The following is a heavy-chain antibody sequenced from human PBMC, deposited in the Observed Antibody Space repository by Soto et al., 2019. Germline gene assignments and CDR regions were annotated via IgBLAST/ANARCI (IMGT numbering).Heavy chain of an antibody. CDR1: GFTFSSYG. CDR3: AKSQDFWGGYRVSGMDV. V-gene: IGHV3-30*18. D-gene: IGHD3-3*01. J-gene: IGHJ6*02. Sequence: GGSLRLSCAASGFTFSSYGMHWVRQAPGKGLEWVAVISYDGSNKYYADSVKGRFTISRDNSKNTLYLQMNSLRAEDTAVYYCAKSQDFWGGYRVSGMDVWGQGTTVTVSS. CDR2: ISYDGSNK.